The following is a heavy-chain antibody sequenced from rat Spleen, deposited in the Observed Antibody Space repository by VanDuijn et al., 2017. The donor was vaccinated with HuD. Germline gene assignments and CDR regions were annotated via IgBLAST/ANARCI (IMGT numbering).Heavy chain of an antibody. CDR1: GFIFSNYD. J-gene: IGHJ4*01. Sequence: EVQLVESGGGLVQPGRSLKLSCAASGFIFSNYDMAWVRQDPKKGLEWVASISYEGSNTYYGDSVKGRFMISRDNAKSTLYLQMNSLRSEDTATYYCARPHYYYYIMDAWGQGASVTVSS. CDR2: ISYEGSNT. V-gene: IGHV5-22*01. CDR3: ARPHYYYYIMDA. D-gene: IGHD1-1*01.